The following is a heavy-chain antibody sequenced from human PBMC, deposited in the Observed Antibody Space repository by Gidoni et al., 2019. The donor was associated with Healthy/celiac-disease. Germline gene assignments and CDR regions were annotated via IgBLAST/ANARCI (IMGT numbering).Heavy chain of an antibody. Sequence: QVQLQESGPGLVKPSETLSLTCTVSVGSISSYYWSWIRQPPGKGLEWIGYIYYSGSTNYNPSLKRRVTISVDTSKNQFSLKLSSVTAADTAVYYCARADTVGSELDYWGQGTLVTVSS. J-gene: IGHJ4*02. D-gene: IGHD5-18*01. V-gene: IGHV4-59*01. CDR3: ARADTVGSELDY. CDR2: IYYSGST. CDR1: VGSISSYY.